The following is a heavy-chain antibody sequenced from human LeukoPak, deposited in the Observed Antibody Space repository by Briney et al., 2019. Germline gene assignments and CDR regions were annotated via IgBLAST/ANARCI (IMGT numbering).Heavy chain of an antibody. CDR2: IKQDGSEK. J-gene: IGHJ4*02. V-gene: IGHV3-7*04. CDR3: ARGGIPWSQLLTVDY. Sequence: GGSLRLSCAASGFTFSSYWMSWVRQAPGKGLEWVANIKQDGSEKYYVDSVKGRFTISRDNAKNSLYLQMNSLRAEDTAVYYCARGGIPWSQLLTVDYWGQGTLVTVSS. CDR1: GFTFSSYW. D-gene: IGHD2-2*01.